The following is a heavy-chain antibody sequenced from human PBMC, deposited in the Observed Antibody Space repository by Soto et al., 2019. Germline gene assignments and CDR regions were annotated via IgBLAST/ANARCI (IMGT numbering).Heavy chain of an antibody. CDR1: GFTFSSYW. CDR2: IKGDGSST. D-gene: IGHD5-12*01. J-gene: IGHJ6*02. Sequence: EVQLVESGGGLVQPGGSLRLSCAASGFTFSSYWMLWVRQAPGKGLVWVSSIKGDGSSTNYADSVKGRFTISRDNGKNTLYLQMNSLRAEDTAVYYCATERRLQNNGQYVYYGMAAWGRGNMVTVSS. V-gene: IGHV3-74*01. CDR3: ATERRLQNNGQYVYYGMAA.